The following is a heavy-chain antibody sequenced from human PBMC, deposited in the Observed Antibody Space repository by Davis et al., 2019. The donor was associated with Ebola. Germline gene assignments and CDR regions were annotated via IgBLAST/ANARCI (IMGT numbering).Heavy chain of an antibody. CDR1: GGSFSGYY. CDR3: ARGLLWFGELPTRWFDP. D-gene: IGHD3-10*01. Sequence: SQTLSLTCAVYGGSFSGYYWSWIRQPPGKGLEWIGEINHSGSTYYNPSLKSRVTISVDRSKNQFSLKLSSVTAADTAVYYCARGLLWFGELPTRWFDPWGQGTLVTVSS. CDR2: INHSGST. J-gene: IGHJ5*02. V-gene: IGHV4-34*01.